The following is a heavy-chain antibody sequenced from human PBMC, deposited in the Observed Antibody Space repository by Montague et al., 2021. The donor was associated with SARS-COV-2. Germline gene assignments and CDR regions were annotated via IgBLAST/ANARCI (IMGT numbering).Heavy chain of an antibody. V-gene: IGHV4-39*07. CDR3: ARTTWLRGYSDL. Sequence: SETLSLTCTVSGGSIRSSSYYWGWIRQPPGKGLECIGSIYYSGSTYYNPSLKSRVTISVDTSKNHFSLKLSSVTAADTAVYYCARTTWLRGYSDLWGRGTLVTVSS. J-gene: IGHJ2*01. CDR1: GGSIRSSSYY. CDR2: IYYSGST. D-gene: IGHD5-12*01.